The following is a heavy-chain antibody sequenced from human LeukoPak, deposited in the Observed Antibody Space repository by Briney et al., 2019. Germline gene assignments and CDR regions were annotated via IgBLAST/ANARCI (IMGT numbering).Heavy chain of an antibody. V-gene: IGHV3-30*04. CDR1: GFTFSSYA. D-gene: IGHD5-24*01. J-gene: IGHJ4*02. CDR2: ISYDGSNK. CDR3: ARDEAWLPDY. Sequence: GGSLRLSCAASGFTFSSYAMHWVRQAPGKGLEWVAVISYDGSNKYYADSVKGRFTISRDNSKNTLYLQMNSLRAEDTAIYYCARDEAWLPDYWGQGTLVTVSS.